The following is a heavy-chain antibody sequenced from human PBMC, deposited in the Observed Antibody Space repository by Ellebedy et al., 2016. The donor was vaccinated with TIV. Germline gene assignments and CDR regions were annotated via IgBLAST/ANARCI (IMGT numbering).Heavy chain of an antibody. V-gene: IGHV4-59*08. CDR1: GGSISTYY. CDR3: ARGPLRYFDWVYYYHGMDV. CDR2: IYYSGYI. Sequence: MPSETLSLTCTVSGGSISTYYWSWIRQPPGQGLEWIGYIYYSGYIEYNPSLKSRVTISLDTSKDQFSLRLSSVTAADTAVYYCARGPLRYFDWVYYYHGMDVWGQGTTVTVSS. J-gene: IGHJ6*02. D-gene: IGHD3-9*01.